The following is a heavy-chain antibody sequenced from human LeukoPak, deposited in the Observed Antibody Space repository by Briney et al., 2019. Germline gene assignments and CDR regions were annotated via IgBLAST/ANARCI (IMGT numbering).Heavy chain of an antibody. D-gene: IGHD6-13*01. CDR1: GFTFSNYW. J-gene: IGHJ4*02. CDR3: AREGAATAGCDF. V-gene: IGHV3-7*03. Sequence: GGSLRLSGAASGFTFSNYWMSWVRQAPGKGLEWVANINKDGSEKYYLDSVKGRLTISRVNAKDSLYLQMSSLRAEDTAVYYCAREGAATAGCDFWGQGTLVAVSS. CDR2: INKDGSEK.